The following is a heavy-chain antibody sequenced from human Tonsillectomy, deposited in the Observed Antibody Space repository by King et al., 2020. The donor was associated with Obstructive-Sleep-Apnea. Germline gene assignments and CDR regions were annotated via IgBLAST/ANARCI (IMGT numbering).Heavy chain of an antibody. V-gene: IGHV3-15*02. CDR1: GFTFTNAW. CDR2: IKSKTNGGTT. Sequence: VQLVESGGALVKPGGSLRLSCAASGFTFTNAWMSWVRQAPGKGLEWVGRIKSKTNGGTTDYAAPVKGRFTISRDDSKNTVFLQMNSLKTEDTAIYFCSTEDEWGQGTLVTVSS. CDR3: STEDE. J-gene: IGHJ4*02.